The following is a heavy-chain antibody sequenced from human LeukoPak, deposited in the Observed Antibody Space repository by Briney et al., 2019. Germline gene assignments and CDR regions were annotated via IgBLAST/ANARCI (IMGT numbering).Heavy chain of an antibody. CDR3: ARDRRFTSGNPLDY. Sequence: ASVKVSCKASGYTFTSYGISWVRQAPGQGLEWIGWISAYNGNTNYAQKLQGRVTMTTDTSTSTAYMELRSLRSDDTAVYYCARDRRFTSGNPLDYWGQGTLVTVSS. V-gene: IGHV1-18*01. CDR2: ISAYNGNT. J-gene: IGHJ4*02. CDR1: GYTFTSYG. D-gene: IGHD6-25*01.